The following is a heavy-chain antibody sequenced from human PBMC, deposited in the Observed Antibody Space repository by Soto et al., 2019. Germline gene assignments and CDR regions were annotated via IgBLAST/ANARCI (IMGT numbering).Heavy chain of an antibody. D-gene: IGHD3-22*01. Sequence: PXGSLRLSCASSVCTFSSYAMSCVRHSPGKWLEWVSAISGSGGSTYYADSVKGRFTISRDNSKNTLYLQMNSLRAEDTAVYYCAKALRITMIVVVKFAFHIWGQGTMVNVSS. CDR2: ISGSGGST. CDR3: AKALRITMIVVVKFAFHI. V-gene: IGHV3-23*01. CDR1: VCTFSSYA. J-gene: IGHJ3*02.